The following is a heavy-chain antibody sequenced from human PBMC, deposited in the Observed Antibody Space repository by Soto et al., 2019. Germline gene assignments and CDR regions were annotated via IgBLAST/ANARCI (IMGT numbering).Heavy chain of an antibody. CDR3: ARGGIGGTVFRGYLAY. Sequence: PGGSLRLSCAVPGGIFHGYGMHWVRQAPGKGLEWVAIIRFDGSNEEYADSVKGRFTISRDNSKNTLYLQMNTLGAEDTAVYYCARGGIGGTVFRGYLAYGARGTVVTVSS. CDR1: GGIFHGYG. V-gene: IGHV3-33*01. D-gene: IGHD1-7*01. CDR2: IRFDGSNE. J-gene: IGHJ4*02.